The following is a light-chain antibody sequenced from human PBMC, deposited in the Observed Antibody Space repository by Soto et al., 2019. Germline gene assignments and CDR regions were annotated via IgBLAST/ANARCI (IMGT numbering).Light chain of an antibody. CDR3: QQSYSSLWT. CDR1: QTIATY. V-gene: IGKV1-39*01. CDR2: AAS. Sequence: DIPMTQSPSSLSAFVGDRVTITCRASQTIATYLNWYQQKPGKAPNLLIYAASSLQSGVPSRFSGSGSGTVFTLTISSLQPEDFATYYCQQSYSSLWTFGQGTKVEIK. J-gene: IGKJ1*01.